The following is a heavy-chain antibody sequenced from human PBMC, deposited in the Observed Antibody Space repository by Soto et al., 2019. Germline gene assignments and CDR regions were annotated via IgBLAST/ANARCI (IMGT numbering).Heavy chain of an antibody. CDR3: AGGNPHEFIVGATVY. V-gene: IGHV3-30-3*01. Sequence: QVQLVESGGGVVQPGRSLRLSCAASGFTFSSYAMHWVRQAPGKGLEWVAVISYDGSNKYYADSVKGRFTISRDNSKNTLYLQMNSLRAEDTAVYYCAGGNPHEFIVGATVYWGQGTLVTVSS. D-gene: IGHD1-26*01. J-gene: IGHJ4*02. CDR1: GFTFSSYA. CDR2: ISYDGSNK.